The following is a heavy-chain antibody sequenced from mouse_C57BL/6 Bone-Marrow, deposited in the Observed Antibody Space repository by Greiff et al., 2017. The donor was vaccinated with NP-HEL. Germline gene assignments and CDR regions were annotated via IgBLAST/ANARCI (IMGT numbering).Heavy chain of an antibody. J-gene: IGHJ3*01. CDR1: GYTFTSYW. CDR2: IDPSDSYT. Sequence: QVQLQQPGAELVMPGASVKLSCKASGYTFTSYWMHWVKQRPGQGLEWIGEIDPSDSYTNYNQKFKGKSTLTVDKSSSTAYMQLSSLTSADSAVYYCAREFPNYYGSSPRRFAYWGQGTLVTVSA. V-gene: IGHV1-69*01. D-gene: IGHD1-1*01. CDR3: AREFPNYYGSSPRRFAY.